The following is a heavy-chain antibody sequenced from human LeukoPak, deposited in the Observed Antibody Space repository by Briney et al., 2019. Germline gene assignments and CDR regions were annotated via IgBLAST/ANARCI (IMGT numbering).Heavy chain of an antibody. CDR2: ISAYNGNT. CDR1: GYTFTSYG. V-gene: IGHV1-18*01. Sequence: ASVKVSCKASGYTFTSYGISWVRQAPGQGLEWMGWISAYNGNTNYARKLQGRVTMTTDTSTSTAYMELRSLRSDDTAVYYCARDEIVSGYGGPSGLWGQGTLVTVSS. CDR3: ARDEIVSGYGGPSGL. D-gene: IGHD3-10*01. J-gene: IGHJ4*02.